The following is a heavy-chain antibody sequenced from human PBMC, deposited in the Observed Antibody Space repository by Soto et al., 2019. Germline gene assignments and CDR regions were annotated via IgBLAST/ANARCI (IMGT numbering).Heavy chain of an antibody. Sequence: QVQLQESGPGLVKPSETLSRICTVSGDSVSGGGYYCTWIRQPPGKGLEWMGYISFTGDTTYNPPLRSRVTNAMHTSKNQFSLKLTSATAADTDLYYCSRGVHYYHSMIWGPGTRVTVSS. J-gene: IGHJ4*02. CDR1: GDSVSGGGYY. V-gene: IGHV4-61*08. D-gene: IGHD3-22*01. CDR3: SRGVHYYHSMI. CDR2: ISFTGDT.